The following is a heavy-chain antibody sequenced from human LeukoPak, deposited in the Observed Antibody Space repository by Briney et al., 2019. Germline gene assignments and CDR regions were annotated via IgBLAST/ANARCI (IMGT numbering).Heavy chain of an antibody. D-gene: IGHD3-22*01. CDR3: PAHYYDSSDPFDI. V-gene: IGHV1-58*02. CDR2: ILLGSGNT. J-gene: IGHJ3*02. CDR1: GFTFTSSA. Sequence: SVKVSCKASGFTFTSSAMQWVRQARGQRLEWIGWILLGSGNTNYAQKFQERGTITRDMSTSTAYMELSSLRSEDTAVYYCPAHYYDSSDPFDIWGQGTMVTVSS.